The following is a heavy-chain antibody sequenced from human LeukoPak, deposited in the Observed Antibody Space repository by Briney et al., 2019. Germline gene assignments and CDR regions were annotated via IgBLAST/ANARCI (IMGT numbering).Heavy chain of an antibody. Sequence: PTETLSPTCSVSGGSISNFFWAWIRQPPGKGLERIGYIYNDGSTKYNPSLKSRVTISINVSKNQFSLKLNSVTDADTALYYCAREGLDTAMVPFFDNWGQGTLVTVSS. CDR1: GGSISNFF. D-gene: IGHD5-18*01. V-gene: IGHV4-59*01. J-gene: IGHJ4*02. CDR3: AREGLDTAMVPFFDN. CDR2: IYNDGST.